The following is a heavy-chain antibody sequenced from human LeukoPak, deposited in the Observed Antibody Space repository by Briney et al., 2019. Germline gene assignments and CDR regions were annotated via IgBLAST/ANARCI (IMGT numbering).Heavy chain of an antibody. Sequence: GGSLRLSCAASGFTFSSYAMSWVRQAPGKGLEWVSATSGSGGSTYYADSVKGRFTISRDNSKNTLYLQMNSLRAEDTAVYYCAKSTLAWVGRGAFDIWGQGTMVTVSS. CDR1: GFTFSSYA. CDR2: TSGSGGST. J-gene: IGHJ3*02. CDR3: AKSTLAWVGRGAFDI. V-gene: IGHV3-23*01. D-gene: IGHD2-15*01.